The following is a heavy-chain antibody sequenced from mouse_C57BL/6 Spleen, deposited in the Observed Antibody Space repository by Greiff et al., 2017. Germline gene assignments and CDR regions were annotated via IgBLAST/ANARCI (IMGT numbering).Heavy chain of an antibody. J-gene: IGHJ4*01. V-gene: IGHV5-16*01. CDR2: INYDGSST. Sequence: DVKLVESEGGLVQPGSSMKLSCTASGFTFSDYYMAWVRQVPEKGLEWVANINYDGSSTYYLDSLKSRFIISRDNAKNILYLQMSSLKSEDTATYYCARDRDGYYAMDYWGQGTSVTVSS. D-gene: IGHD2-3*01. CDR3: ARDRDGYYAMDY. CDR1: GFTFSDYY.